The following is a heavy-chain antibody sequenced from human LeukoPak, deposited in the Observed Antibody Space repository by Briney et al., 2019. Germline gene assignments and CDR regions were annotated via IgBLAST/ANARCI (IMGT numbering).Heavy chain of an antibody. J-gene: IGHJ4*02. Sequence: ASVKVSCKASGYTFTTYVLNWVRQASGQGLEWMGWMNPNSGNTGYAQKFQGRVTMTRNTSISTAYMELNSLRSEDTAVYYCVRGGGWYYWGQGTLVTVSS. CDR2: MNPNSGNT. V-gene: IGHV1-8*01. D-gene: IGHD6-19*01. CDR3: VRGGGWYY. CDR1: GYTFTTYV.